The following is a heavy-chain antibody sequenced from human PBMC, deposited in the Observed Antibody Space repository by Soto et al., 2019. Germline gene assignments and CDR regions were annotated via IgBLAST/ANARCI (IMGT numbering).Heavy chain of an antibody. J-gene: IGHJ6*02. CDR2: IYYSGST. D-gene: IGHD6-6*01. CDR3: ARVTVARPWNHANYYYYGMDV. V-gene: IGHV4-30-4*01. Sequence: TLSLTCTFSGGSISSGDYYWSWIRQPPGKGLEWIGYIYYSGSTYYNPSLKSRVTISVDTSKNQFSLKLSSVTAADTAVYYCARVTVARPWNHANYYYYGMDVWGQGTTVTVYS. CDR1: GGSISSGDYY.